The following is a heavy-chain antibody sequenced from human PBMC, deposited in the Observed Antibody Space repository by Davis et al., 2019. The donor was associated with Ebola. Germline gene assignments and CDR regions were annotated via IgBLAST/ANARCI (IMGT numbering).Heavy chain of an antibody. CDR3: ARRWLYWWSGMDV. V-gene: IGHV4-39*07. D-gene: IGHD2-8*02. CDR1: GGSISSSSYY. Sequence: MPSETLSLTCTVSGGSISSSSYYWGWIRQPPGKGLEWIGSIYYSGSTYYNPSLKSRVTISVDTSKNQFSLKLSSVTAADTAVYYCARRWLYWWSGMDVWGQGTTVTVSS. CDR2: IYYSGST. J-gene: IGHJ6*02.